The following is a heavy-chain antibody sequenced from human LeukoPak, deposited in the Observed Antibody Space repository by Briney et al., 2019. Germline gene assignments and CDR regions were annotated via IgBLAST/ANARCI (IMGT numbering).Heavy chain of an antibody. CDR1: GFTFSSYW. CDR3: ARDLNPVAAA. CDR2: IKYDGSGK. J-gene: IGHJ4*02. Sequence: GGSLRLSCAASGFTFSSYWMIWVRQAPGKGLEWVGNIKYDGSGKEYVDAVKGRFTISRENAKNTVYLQMSSLRAEDTAVYYCARDLNPVAAAWGQGTLVTVSS. D-gene: IGHD6-13*01. V-gene: IGHV3-7*01.